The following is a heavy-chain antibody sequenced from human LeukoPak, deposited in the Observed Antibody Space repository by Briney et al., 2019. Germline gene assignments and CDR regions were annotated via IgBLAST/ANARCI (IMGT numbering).Heavy chain of an antibody. CDR3: ARERYYDSTRRAYYYYYIDV. V-gene: IGHV1-18*01. CDR1: GYTFTSYG. J-gene: IGHJ6*03. Sequence: ASVKVSCKASGYTFTSYGITWVRRAPGQGLEWMGWISAYNGYTSYAQKLQGRVIMTTDTSASIAYMELRSLSSDDTAVYYCARERYYDSTRRAYYYYYIDVWGKGTTVTVSS. D-gene: IGHD3-22*01. CDR2: ISAYNGYT.